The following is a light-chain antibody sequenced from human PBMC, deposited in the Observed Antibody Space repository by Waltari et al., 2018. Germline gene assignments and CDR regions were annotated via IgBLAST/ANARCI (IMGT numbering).Light chain of an antibody. CDR3: QSYDSSLGGSV. Sequence: QSGLTQPPSVSGPPGQRVTISCTGSSSNIGAGYDVHWYQLLPGTAPKLLIYDKSNRLSGVPDQFSGSNCGTSASLAITGVQAEDGAGYYCQSYDSSLGGSVFGGGTKLTVL. CDR1: SSNIGAGYD. V-gene: IGLV1-40*01. J-gene: IGLJ2*01. CDR2: DKS.